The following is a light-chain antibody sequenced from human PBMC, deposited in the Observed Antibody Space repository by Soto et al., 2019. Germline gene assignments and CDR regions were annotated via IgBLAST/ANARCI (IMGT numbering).Light chain of an antibody. CDR1: QIISSF. CDR3: QQSYSTPHT. J-gene: IGKJ2*01. V-gene: IGKV1-39*01. CDR2: GAS. Sequence: DIPMTQSPSSLSASVGDRVTITCRASQIISSFLNWYQQEPGKAPKLLIYGASSLQRGVPSRFSGGGSGTDLNLTIGRLQPEDFATYCCQQSYSTPHTFGQETELQIK.